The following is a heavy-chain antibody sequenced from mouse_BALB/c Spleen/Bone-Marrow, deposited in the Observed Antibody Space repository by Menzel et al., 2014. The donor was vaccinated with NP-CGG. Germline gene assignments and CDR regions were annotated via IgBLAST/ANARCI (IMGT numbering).Heavy chain of an antibody. V-gene: IGHV1-5*01. CDR1: GYSFTNYW. CDR3: TTLGLAWFAY. D-gene: IGHD3-1*01. J-gene: IGHJ3*01. Sequence: VQLQQSGTVLARPGASVKISCKASGYSFTNYWMHWVKQRPGQGLEWIGAIYPGNSDTRYNQKFKGKAKLTAVTSASTAYMDLSSLTNEDSAVYYCTTLGLAWFAYWGQGTLVTVSA. CDR2: IYPGNSDT.